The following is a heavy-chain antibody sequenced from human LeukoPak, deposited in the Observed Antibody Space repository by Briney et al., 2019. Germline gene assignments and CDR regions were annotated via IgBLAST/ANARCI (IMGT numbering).Heavy chain of an antibody. V-gene: IGHV4-4*02. CDR2: IHHSGST. D-gene: IGHD2-15*01. Sequence: GSLRLSCAASGFTFSSYAMSWVRQPRGKGLEWIGEIHHSGSTNYNPSLKSRVTISVDKSKNQFSLRLSSVTPADTAVYYSATCSGGNCYKYNWFDPWPQGTLVPVSS. J-gene: IGHJ5*02. CDR3: ATCSGGNCYKYNWFDP. CDR1: GFTFSSYAM.